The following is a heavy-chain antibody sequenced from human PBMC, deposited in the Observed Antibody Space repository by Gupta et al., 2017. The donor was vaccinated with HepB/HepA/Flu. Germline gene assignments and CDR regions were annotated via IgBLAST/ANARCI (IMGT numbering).Heavy chain of an antibody. D-gene: IGHD3-10*01. CDR2: IGGDTGRT. Sequence: EVQLLESGGGLVQPGGSLRLSCAASEFTFSASSMSWVRQARGMGLEWVSVIGGDTGRTYYADSVKGRFTISRDRSKNTLYLQMNSLSAEDTAIYYCATARASGSYQGLGYWGQGTLVTVSS. J-gene: IGHJ4*02. V-gene: IGHV3-23*01. CDR1: EFTFSASS. CDR3: ATARASGSYQGLGY.